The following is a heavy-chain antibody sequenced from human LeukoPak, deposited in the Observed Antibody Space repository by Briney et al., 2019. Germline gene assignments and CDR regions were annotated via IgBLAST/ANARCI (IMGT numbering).Heavy chain of an antibody. CDR2: ISGDGGST. CDR1: GFTFDDYA. Sequence: GGSLRLSCAASGFTFDDYAMHWVRQAPGKGLDWVSLISGDGGSTYYADSVKGRFTISRDNSKNSLYLQMNSLRTEDTALYYCAKAITPYYYDSSGYEASFDYWGQGTLVTVSS. V-gene: IGHV3-43*02. J-gene: IGHJ4*02. CDR3: AKAITPYYYDSSGYEASFDY. D-gene: IGHD3-22*01.